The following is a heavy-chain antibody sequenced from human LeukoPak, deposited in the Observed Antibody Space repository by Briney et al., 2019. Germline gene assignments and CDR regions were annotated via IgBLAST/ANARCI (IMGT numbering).Heavy chain of an antibody. CDR1: GFTFNTYS. Sequence: GGSLRLSCAASGFTFNTYSMNWVRQAPGKGLEWVSSISSSSTYIYYADSVKGRFTISRDNAKNSLYLQMNGLRAEDTAVFYCARVPTGRSQGPYYFDYWGQGTLVTVSS. V-gene: IGHV3-21*01. D-gene: IGHD3-10*01. CDR2: ISSSSTYI. CDR3: ARVPTGRSQGPYYFDY. J-gene: IGHJ4*02.